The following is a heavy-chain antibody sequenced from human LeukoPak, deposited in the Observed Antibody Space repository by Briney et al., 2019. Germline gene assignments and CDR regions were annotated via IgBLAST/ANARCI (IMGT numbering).Heavy chain of an antibody. CDR1: GFTFSDYY. D-gene: IGHD6-6*01. V-gene: IGHV3-11*01. CDR3: ARGCSSIAARRSYNWFDP. Sequence: GGSLRLSCAASGFTFSDYYMSWIRQAPGKGLEWVSYISSSGSSIYYADSVKGRFTISRDNAKNSLYLQMNSLRAEDTAVYYCARGCSSIAARRSYNWFDPWGQGTLVTVSS. CDR2: ISSSGSSI. J-gene: IGHJ5*02.